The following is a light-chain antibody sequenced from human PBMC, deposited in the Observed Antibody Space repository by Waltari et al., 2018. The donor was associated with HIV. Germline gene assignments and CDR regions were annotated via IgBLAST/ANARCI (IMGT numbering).Light chain of an antibody. CDR2: GAS. CDR3: QQYGSSPVT. V-gene: IGKV3-20*01. CDR1: QSVSNNY. Sequence: ETVLTQSPGTLSLSPGEKATLSCRASQSVSNNYLAWYQQKPGQAPRLLIYGASSRATGIPDRFSGSGSGTDFTLTISRLEPEDFAVYYCQQYGSSPVTFGQGTKVEIK. J-gene: IGKJ1*01.